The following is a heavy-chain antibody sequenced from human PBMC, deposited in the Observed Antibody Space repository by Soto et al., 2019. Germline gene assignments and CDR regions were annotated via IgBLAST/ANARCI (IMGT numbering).Heavy chain of an antibody. V-gene: IGHV1-69*13. CDR3: ARAGAARYPYYYYGMDV. Sequence: SVKVSCKASGGTFSSYAISWVRQAPGQGLEWMGGIIPIFGTANYAQKFQGRVTITADESTSTAYMELSSLRSEDTAVYYCARAGAARYPYYYYGMDVWGQGTTVTVSS. J-gene: IGHJ6*02. CDR2: IIPIFGTA. D-gene: IGHD2-15*01. CDR1: GGTFSSYA.